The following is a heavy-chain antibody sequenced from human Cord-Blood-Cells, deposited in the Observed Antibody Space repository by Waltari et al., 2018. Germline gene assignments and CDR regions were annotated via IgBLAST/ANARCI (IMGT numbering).Heavy chain of an antibody. J-gene: IGHJ4*02. CDR3: AKSVEDYNFDY. CDR1: GFTFGSYA. V-gene: IGHV3-23*01. CDR2: ISGSGGST. D-gene: IGHD4-4*01. Sequence: EVQLLESGGGLVQPGGSLRLSCAASGFTFGSYAMSCVRQAPGKGLEWVPAISGSGGSTYYADSVKGRFTISRDNSKNTLYLQMNSLRAEDTAVYYCAKSVEDYNFDYWGQGTLVTVSS.